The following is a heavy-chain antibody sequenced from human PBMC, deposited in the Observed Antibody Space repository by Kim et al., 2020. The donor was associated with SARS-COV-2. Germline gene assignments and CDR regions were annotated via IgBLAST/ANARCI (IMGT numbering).Heavy chain of an antibody. CDR1: GFTFSSHE. V-gene: IGHV3-48*03. Sequence: GGSLRLSCAASGFTFSSHEMNWVRQGPGKGLEWVSYISKSGSNRYYADSVKGRFTISRDNAKNSLYLQMNSLRAEDTAVYYCARETTVTPDAFDIWGQGTMVTVSS. J-gene: IGHJ3*02. D-gene: IGHD4-17*01. CDR3: ARETTVTPDAFDI. CDR2: ISKSGSNR.